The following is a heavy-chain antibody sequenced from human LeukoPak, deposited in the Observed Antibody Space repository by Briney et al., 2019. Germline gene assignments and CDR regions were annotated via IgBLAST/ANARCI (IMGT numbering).Heavy chain of an antibody. J-gene: IGHJ6*03. V-gene: IGHV1-46*01. CDR3: ARDGVAAAGTGYYMDV. D-gene: IGHD6-13*01. CDR1: GYTFTSYY. Sequence: ASVKVSCKASGYTFTSYYMHWVRQAPGQGLEWMGIINPSGGSTSYAQKFQGRVTMTRDMSTSTVYMELSSLRSEDMAVYYCARDGVAAAGTGYYMDVWGKGTTVTVSS. CDR2: INPSGGST.